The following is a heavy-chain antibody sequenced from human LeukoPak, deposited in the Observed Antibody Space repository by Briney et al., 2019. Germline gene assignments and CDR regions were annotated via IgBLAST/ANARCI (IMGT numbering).Heavy chain of an antibody. V-gene: IGHV3-15*04. CDR1: GFSFSDAW. CDR3: TTYGSGRKFDY. D-gene: IGHD3-10*01. Sequence: GGSLRLSCAASGFSFSDAWMSWVRQIPGKGLEWVGRTESKTDGGTTDYAAPVKGRFTISRDDSTNTLYLQMNSLKSEDTAVYYCTTYGSGRKFDYWGQGILVTVSS. CDR2: TESKTDGGTT. J-gene: IGHJ4*02.